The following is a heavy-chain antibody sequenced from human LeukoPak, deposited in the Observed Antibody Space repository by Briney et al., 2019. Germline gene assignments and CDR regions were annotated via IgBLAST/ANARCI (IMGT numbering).Heavy chain of an antibody. V-gene: IGHV4-59*08. CDR1: GGSISSYY. CDR3: ARGLVPAATRAFDI. D-gene: IGHD2-2*01. J-gene: IGHJ3*02. Sequence: SETLSLTCTVSGGSISSYYWSWIRQPPGKGLEWIGYIYYSGSTNYNPSLKSRVTISVDTSKNQFSLKLSSVTAADTAVYYCARGLVPAATRAFDIWGQGTMVTVSS. CDR2: IYYSGST.